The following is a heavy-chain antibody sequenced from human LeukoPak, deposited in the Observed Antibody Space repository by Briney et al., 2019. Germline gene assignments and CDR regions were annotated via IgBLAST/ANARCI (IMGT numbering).Heavy chain of an antibody. D-gene: IGHD1-26*01. CDR2: ISSSGSTI. V-gene: IGHV3-48*03. Sequence: GRSLRLSCAASGFTFDDYAMHWVRQAPGKGLEWVSYISSSGSTIYYADSVKGRFTISRDNAKNSLYLQMNSLRAEDTAVYYCARQGATTLDYWGQGTLVTVSS. CDR3: ARQGATTLDY. J-gene: IGHJ4*02. CDR1: GFTFDDYA.